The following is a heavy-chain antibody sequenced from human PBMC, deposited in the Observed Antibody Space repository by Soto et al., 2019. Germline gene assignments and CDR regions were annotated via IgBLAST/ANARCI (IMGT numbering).Heavy chain of an antibody. Sequence: PGGSLRLSCAASGFTFSRYWMSWVRQAPGKGLEWVANIKQDGFEKYYVDSVKERFTISRDNAKNSLFLQMNSLRADDTAIYYCARGDSTDCSNGVCSFLYNHDMDVWGQGTTVTVSS. CDR3: ARGDSTDCSNGVCSFLYNHDMDV. V-gene: IGHV3-7*03. CDR1: GFTFSRYW. CDR2: IKQDGFEK. D-gene: IGHD2-8*01. J-gene: IGHJ6*02.